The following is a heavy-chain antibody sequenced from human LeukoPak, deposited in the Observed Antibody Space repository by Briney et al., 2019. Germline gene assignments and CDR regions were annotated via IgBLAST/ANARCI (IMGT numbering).Heavy chain of an antibody. CDR2: IKSKPNGGTT. D-gene: IGHD3-16*01. CDR3: TTATYRDYVWGSRNYYFMDV. J-gene: IGHJ6*03. Sequence: GGSLRLSCAASAFSFSISWMSWLRQAPGKGLEWVGRIKSKPNGGTTDYAAPVKGRFIISRDDSKNTLYLQMDSLKTEDTAVYYCTTATYRDYVWGSRNYYFMDVWGKGTTVSVSS. V-gene: IGHV3-15*01. CDR1: AFSFSISW.